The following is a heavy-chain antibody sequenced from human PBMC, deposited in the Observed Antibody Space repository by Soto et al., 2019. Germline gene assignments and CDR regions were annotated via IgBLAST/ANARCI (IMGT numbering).Heavy chain of an antibody. Sequence: QVQLVESGGGVVQPGRSLRLSCAASGFTFSSYAMHWVRQAPGRGLEWVAVISYDGSNKYYADSVKGRFTISRDNSKNTLYLQMNSLRAEDTAVYYCASVGRGYSGYDWAREDYWGQGTLVTVSS. D-gene: IGHD5-12*01. CDR2: ISYDGSNK. CDR1: GFTFSSYA. CDR3: ASVGRGYSGYDWAREDY. J-gene: IGHJ4*02. V-gene: IGHV3-30-3*01.